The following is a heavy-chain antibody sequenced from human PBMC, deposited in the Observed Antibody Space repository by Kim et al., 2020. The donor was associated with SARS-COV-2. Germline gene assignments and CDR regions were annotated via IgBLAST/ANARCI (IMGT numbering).Heavy chain of an antibody. Sequence: ASVKVSCKASGYTFTSYGISWVRQAPGQGLEWMGWISAYNGNTNYAQKLQGRVTMTTDTSTSTAYMELRSLRSDDTAVYYCARDHGSGSYIGYGMDVWGQGTTVTVSS. D-gene: IGHD3-10*01. V-gene: IGHV1-18*01. J-gene: IGHJ6*02. CDR2: ISAYNGNT. CDR1: GYTFTSYG. CDR3: ARDHGSGSYIGYGMDV.